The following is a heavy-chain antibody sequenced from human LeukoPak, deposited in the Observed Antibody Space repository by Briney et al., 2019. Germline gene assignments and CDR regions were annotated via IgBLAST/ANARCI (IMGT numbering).Heavy chain of an antibody. J-gene: IGHJ4*02. D-gene: IGHD3-10*01. CDR2: INPNSGGT. CDR1: GYTFSGSY. CDR3: ARGYGSGSYCDY. V-gene: IGHV1-2*02. Sequence: ASVKVSCKASGYTFSGSYMHWVRQAPGQGLEWMGWINPNSGGTNYAQKFQGRVTMTRDTPISTAYMELSRLRSDDTAVYYCARGYGSGSYCDYRGQGTLVTVSS.